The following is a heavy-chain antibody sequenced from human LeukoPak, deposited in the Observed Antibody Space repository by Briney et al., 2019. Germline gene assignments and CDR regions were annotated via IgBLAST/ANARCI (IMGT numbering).Heavy chain of an antibody. CDR1: GFTFSSYA. CDR3: AKGVVGAKGYYFDY. D-gene: IGHD1-26*01. Sequence: AGGSLRLSCAASGFTFSSYAMSWVRQAPGKGLEWVSAISGSGGSTYYADSVKGRFTISRDNSKNTLYLQMHSLRAEDPAVYYCAKGVVGAKGYYFDYWGQGTLVTVSS. V-gene: IGHV3-23*01. CDR2: ISGSGGST. J-gene: IGHJ4*02.